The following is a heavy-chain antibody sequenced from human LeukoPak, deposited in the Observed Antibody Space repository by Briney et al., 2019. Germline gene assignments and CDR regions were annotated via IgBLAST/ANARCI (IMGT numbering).Heavy chain of an antibody. Sequence: GSLRLSCAASGFTFSSYWMSWVRQAPGKGLEWVANIKQDGSEKYYVDSVKGRFTISRDNAKNSLYLQMNSLRAEDTAVYYCARESSPVTTTCLDYWGQGTLVTVSS. V-gene: IGHV3-7*01. D-gene: IGHD4-17*01. CDR2: IKQDGSEK. J-gene: IGHJ4*02. CDR1: GFTFSSYW. CDR3: ARESSPVTTTCLDY.